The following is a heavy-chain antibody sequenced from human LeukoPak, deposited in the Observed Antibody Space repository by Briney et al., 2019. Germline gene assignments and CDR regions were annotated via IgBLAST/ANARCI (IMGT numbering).Heavy chain of an antibody. J-gene: IGHJ4*02. V-gene: IGHV4-59*01. Sequence: SETLSLTCTVSGGSISSYYWSWIRQPPGKGLEWIGYIYYSGSTNYNPSLKSRVTISVDTSKNQFSLNLSSVTAADTAVYYCARARYSSSWACDYWGQGTLVTVSS. CDR2: IYYSGST. CDR3: ARARYSSSWACDY. D-gene: IGHD6-13*01. CDR1: GGSISSYY.